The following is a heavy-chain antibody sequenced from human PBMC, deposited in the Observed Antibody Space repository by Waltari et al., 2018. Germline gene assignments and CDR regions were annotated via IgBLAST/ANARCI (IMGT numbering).Heavy chain of an antibody. D-gene: IGHD2-2*01. J-gene: IGHJ5*02. CDR1: GITFSNSA. CDR2: ISADAINT. Sequence: EVQLLDSGGGLVQPGGSLRLACAASGITFSNSAMSWVRQAPGKGLEWVSAISADAINTYYAESVRGRFTISRDSSKNTVFLQMNSLRVEDTAVYYCAPGEECITSCYPYSLGSDPWGQGTLVTVSS. CDR3: APGEECITSCYPYSLGSDP. V-gene: IGHV3-23*01.